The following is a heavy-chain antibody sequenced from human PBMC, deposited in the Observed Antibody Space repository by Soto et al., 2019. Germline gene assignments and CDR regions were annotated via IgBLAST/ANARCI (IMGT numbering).Heavy chain of an antibody. Sequence: QVQLVESGGGVVQPGRSLRLSCAASGFSFNSFAMHWVRQAPGKGLEWVAVISYDGSNKYYADSVKGRFTISRDNSKNTLALQMNSLRDDDTAVYYCARGDSGVTLGYFDYWGQGTLGTVSA. J-gene: IGHJ4*02. CDR3: ARGDSGVTLGYFDY. CDR1: GFSFNSFA. V-gene: IGHV3-30-3*01. CDR2: ISYDGSNK. D-gene: IGHD2-15*01.